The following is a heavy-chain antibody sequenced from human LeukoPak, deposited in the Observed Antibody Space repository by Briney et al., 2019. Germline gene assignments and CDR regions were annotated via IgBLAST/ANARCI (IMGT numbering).Heavy chain of an antibody. V-gene: IGHV4-31*03. Sequence: PSQTLSLTCTVSGGSISSGGYYWSWIRQHPGKGLEWIGYIYYSGSTYYNPSLKSRVNISVDTSKNQFSLKLSSVTVADTAVYYCARVDYDSSGYSDYWGQGTLVTVSS. CDR3: ARVDYDSSGYSDY. CDR2: IYYSGST. D-gene: IGHD3-22*01. J-gene: IGHJ4*02. CDR1: GGSISSGGYY.